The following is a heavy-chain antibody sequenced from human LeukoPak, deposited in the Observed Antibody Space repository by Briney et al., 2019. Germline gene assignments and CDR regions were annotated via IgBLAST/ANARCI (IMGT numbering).Heavy chain of an antibody. CDR2: FDPEDGEI. J-gene: IGHJ3*02. D-gene: IGHD5-12*01. CDR3: ATDSDIVATKPHPDAFDI. Sequence: GASVKVSCKVSGYTLTELSMHWVRQAPGKGLEWMGGFDPEDGEIIYAQKFQGRVTMTEDTSTDTAYMELSSLRSEDTAVYYCATDSDIVATKPHPDAFDIWGQGTMVTVSS. CDR1: GYTLTELS. V-gene: IGHV1-24*01.